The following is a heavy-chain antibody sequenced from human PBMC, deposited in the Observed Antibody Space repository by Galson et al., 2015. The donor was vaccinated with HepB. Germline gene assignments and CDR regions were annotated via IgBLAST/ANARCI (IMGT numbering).Heavy chain of an antibody. CDR3: AKAPGAAAAHSPPYYYYGMDV. CDR2: IRYDGSNK. J-gene: IGHJ6*02. D-gene: IGHD6-13*01. CDR1: GFTFSSYG. V-gene: IGHV3-30*02. Sequence: SLRLSCAASGFTFSSYGMHWVRQAPGKGLEWVAFIRYDGSNKCYADSVKGRFTISRDNSKNTLYLQMNSLRAEDTAVYYCAKAPGAAAAHSPPYYYYGMDVWGQGTTVTVSS.